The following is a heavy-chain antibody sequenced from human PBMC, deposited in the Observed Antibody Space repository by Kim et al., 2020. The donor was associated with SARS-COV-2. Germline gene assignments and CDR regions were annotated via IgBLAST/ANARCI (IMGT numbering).Heavy chain of an antibody. CDR2: ISGSGDTT. CDR1: GFTFSNYA. CDR3: ARRYSSTNAFDY. J-gene: IGHJ4*02. Sequence: GGSLRRSCAASGFTFSNYAMSWVRQAPGKGLEWVSTISGSGDTTHYADSVKGRFTISRDNSKNTLYLQMNTLRAEDTAVYYCARRYSSTNAFDYWGQGTLVTVSS. D-gene: IGHD6-13*01. V-gene: IGHV3-23*01.